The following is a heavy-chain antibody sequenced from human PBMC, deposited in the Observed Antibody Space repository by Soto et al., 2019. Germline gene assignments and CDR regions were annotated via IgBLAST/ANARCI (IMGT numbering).Heavy chain of an antibody. Sequence: CSSDTIFIFSSYWRSWVRQAPGKGLEWVANIKQDGSETYYVDSVKGRFTISRDNAKNSLYLQMNTLRAEDTAVYYCAREGQFAYWGQGTLVTVSS. D-gene: IGHD3-10*01. CDR3: AREGQFAY. CDR2: IKQDGSET. J-gene: IGHJ4*02. CDR1: IFIFSSYW. V-gene: IGHV3-7*03.